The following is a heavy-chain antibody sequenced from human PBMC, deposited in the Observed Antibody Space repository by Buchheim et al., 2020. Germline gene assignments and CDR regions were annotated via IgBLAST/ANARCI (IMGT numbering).Heavy chain of an antibody. V-gene: IGHV3-23*01. CDR1: GFSFSSYA. D-gene: IGHD3-10*01. CDR3: AKDGFDGDCFDY. Sequence: EVQLLESGGGLVQPGGSLRLSCAASGFSFSSYAMSWVRQAPGKGLEWVSTISDSGGSTNYADSAKGRFTISRDNSKNTLYLQMNSVRAEDTAVYYCAKDGFDGDCFDYWGQGTL. CDR2: ISDSGGST. J-gene: IGHJ4*02.